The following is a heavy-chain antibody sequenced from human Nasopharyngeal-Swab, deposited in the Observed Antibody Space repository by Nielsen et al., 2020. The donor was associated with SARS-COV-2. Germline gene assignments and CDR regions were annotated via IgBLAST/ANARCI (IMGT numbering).Heavy chain of an antibody. CDR2: INHSGST. Sequence: SETLSPTCAAHSGSFSGYYWSWIRQPPGKGLEWIGEINHSGSTYYNPSLKSRVTISVDTSKNQFSLKLSSVTAADTAVYYCARATGSGSYKDYWGQGTLVTVSS. J-gene: IGHJ4*02. V-gene: IGHV4-34*01. CDR1: SGSFSGYY. CDR3: ARATGSGSYKDY. D-gene: IGHD3-10*01.